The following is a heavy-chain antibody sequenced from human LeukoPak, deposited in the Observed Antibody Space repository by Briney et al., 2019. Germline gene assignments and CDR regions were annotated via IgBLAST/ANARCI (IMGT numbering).Heavy chain of an antibody. Sequence: GGALTLSCPSCVPTFSSNSMMWVRQAAGKGLEWLSSISGDSTFTYYADSAKGRFTISRDNSKNTLYLQMNSLRVDDTAIYFCAKGAGAYPFDYWGQGTLVTVSS. V-gene: IGHV3-23*01. CDR1: VPTFSSNS. D-gene: IGHD6-13*01. CDR2: ISGDSTFT. CDR3: AKGAGAYPFDY. J-gene: IGHJ4*02.